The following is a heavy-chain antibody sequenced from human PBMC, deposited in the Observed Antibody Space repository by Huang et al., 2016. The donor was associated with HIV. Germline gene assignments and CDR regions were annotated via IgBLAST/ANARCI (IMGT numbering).Heavy chain of an antibody. V-gene: IGHV5-51*03. CDR2: IYTADSDT. CDR1: GYSFTNYW. D-gene: IGHD2-21*02. Sequence: EVQLVQSEAEVKKPGESLKISCRGSGYSFTNYWLGWVRQRPGEGLEWMGVIYTADSDTRYSPSFQGQVTFSADKSTRTAYLQWSSLQASDTAIYYCARSEVLVTAVPFDHWGQGTLVTVSS. J-gene: IGHJ4*02. CDR3: ARSEVLVTAVPFDH.